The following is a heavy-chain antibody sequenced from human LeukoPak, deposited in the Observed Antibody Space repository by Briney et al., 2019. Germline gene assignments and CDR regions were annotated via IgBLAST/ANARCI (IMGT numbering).Heavy chain of an antibody. D-gene: IGHD3-10*01. J-gene: IGHJ4*02. Sequence: PSESLSLTCTVSGGSISSSSYYWGWIRQPPGKGLEWIGSIYYSGSTYYNPSLKSRVTISVDTSKNQFSLKLSSVTAADTAVYYCASSITMVRGVITKGSYYFDYWGQGTPVTVSS. CDR2: IYYSGST. V-gene: IGHV4-39*01. CDR3: ASSITMVRGVITKGSYYFDY. CDR1: GGSISSSSYY.